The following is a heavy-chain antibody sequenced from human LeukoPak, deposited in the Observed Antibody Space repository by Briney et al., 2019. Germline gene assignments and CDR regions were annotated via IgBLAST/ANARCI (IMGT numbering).Heavy chain of an antibody. Sequence: SVKVSCKASGGTFSSYAISWVRQAPGQGLEWMGGIIPIFGTANYAQKFQGRVTITADESTSTAYMELSSLRSEDTAVYYCATYRGEQQQGLSGRSGYFDYWGQGTLVTVSS. V-gene: IGHV1-69*13. J-gene: IGHJ4*02. CDR1: GGTFSSYA. CDR2: IIPIFGTA. CDR3: ATYRGEQQQGLSGRSGYFDY. D-gene: IGHD6-13*01.